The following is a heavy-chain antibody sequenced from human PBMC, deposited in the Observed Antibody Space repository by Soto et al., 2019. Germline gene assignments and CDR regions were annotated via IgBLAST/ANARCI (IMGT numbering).Heavy chain of an antibody. CDR2: ISGSGGST. J-gene: IGHJ6*02. D-gene: IGHD3-22*01. CDR1: GFTFSSYA. V-gene: IGHV3-23*01. CDR3: AKDPYYYDSSGGGYYYGMDV. Sequence: EVQLLESGGGLVQPGGSLRLSCAASGFTFSSYAMSWVRQAPGKGLEWVSAISGSGGSTYYADSVKGRFTISRDNSKNTLYQQMNSLRAEDTAVYYCAKDPYYYDSSGGGYYYGMDVWGQGTTVTVSS.